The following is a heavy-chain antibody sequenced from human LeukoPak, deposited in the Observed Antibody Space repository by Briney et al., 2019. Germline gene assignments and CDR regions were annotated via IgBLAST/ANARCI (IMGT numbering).Heavy chain of an antibody. Sequence: PSETLSLTCTVSGGPISSYYWSWIRQPPGKGLEWIGYIYYSGSTNYNPSLKSRVTISVDTSKNQFSLKLSSVTAADTAVYYCARERHDWGWGYYYYGMDVWGQGTTVTVSS. CDR3: ARERHDWGWGYYYYGMDV. CDR2: IYYSGST. D-gene: IGHD7-27*01. V-gene: IGHV4-59*01. CDR1: GGPISSYY. J-gene: IGHJ6*02.